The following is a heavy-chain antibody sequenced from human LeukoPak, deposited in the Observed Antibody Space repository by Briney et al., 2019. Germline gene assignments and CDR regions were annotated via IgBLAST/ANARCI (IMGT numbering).Heavy chain of an antibody. CDR3: AREPADPGHQVVTGVVGCMDV. CDR2: IYKSGST. CDR1: GASISSGSYY. J-gene: IGHJ6*03. D-gene: IGHD4-23*01. Sequence: SQTLSLTCTVSGASISSGSYYWSWIRQPAGKGLEWIGRIYKSGSTNYNPSLKSRVTISLDTSKNQFSLKLSSVTAADTAVYYCAREPADPGHQVVTGVVGCMDVWGKGTTVTVSS. V-gene: IGHV4-61*02.